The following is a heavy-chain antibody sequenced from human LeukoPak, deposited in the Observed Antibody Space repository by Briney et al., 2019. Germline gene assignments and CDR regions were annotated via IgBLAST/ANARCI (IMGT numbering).Heavy chain of an antibody. CDR2: IRVDGREK. V-gene: IGHV3-30*02. J-gene: IGHJ4*02. Sequence: GGSLRRSCAASSFNFNNKGMEWDGQAPGMGLEWVAFIRVDGREKYYTDSVKGRFTISRDNAKNTLYLQMNSLREEDTALYYCAKVMARNWNDGNFDCWGQGTLVSVSS. CDR3: AKVMARNWNDGNFDC. CDR1: SFNFNNKG. D-gene: IGHD1-1*01.